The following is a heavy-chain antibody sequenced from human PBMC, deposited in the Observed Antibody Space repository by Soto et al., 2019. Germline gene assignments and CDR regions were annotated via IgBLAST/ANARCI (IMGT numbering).Heavy chain of an antibody. D-gene: IGHD6-13*01. J-gene: IGHJ6*02. V-gene: IGHV5-51*01. CDR2: IYPGDSYT. CDR1: GYSFTSYW. CDR3: ARHTRQQLVPGYYYGMDV. Sequence: GDSLKISCECSGYSFTSYWIGLVRAMPGKGLEWMGIIYPGDSYTRYSPSFQGQVTISADKSISTAYLQWSSLKASDTAMYYCARHTRQQLVPGYYYGMDVWGQGTTVTVS.